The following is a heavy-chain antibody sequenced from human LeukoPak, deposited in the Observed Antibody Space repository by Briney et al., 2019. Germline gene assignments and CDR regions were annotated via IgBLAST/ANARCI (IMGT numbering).Heavy chain of an antibody. CDR1: GFTFSSYA. Sequence: QSGGSLRLSCAASGFTFSSYAMSWVRQAPGKGLEWVSAISGSGGSTHYADSVKGRFTISRDNSKNTLYLQMNSLRAEDTAVYYCAKGSGSSWYRLYYYYMDVWGKGTTVTVSS. D-gene: IGHD6-13*01. J-gene: IGHJ6*03. V-gene: IGHV3-23*01. CDR3: AKGSGSSWYRLYYYYMDV. CDR2: ISGSGGST.